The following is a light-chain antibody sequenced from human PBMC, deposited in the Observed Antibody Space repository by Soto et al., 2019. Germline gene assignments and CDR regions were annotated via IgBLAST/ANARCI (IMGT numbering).Light chain of an antibody. CDR1: QTISNY. Sequence: DILMTQSPPSLSSSVGDRVTITCRASQTISNYLNWYQQKSGQAPKLLIYTAASLQSGVPSRFSGSGSGTDFTLTITTLQPEDFATYYCQQSYSAPTTFGGGTKVEIK. V-gene: IGKV1-39*01. J-gene: IGKJ4*01. CDR2: TAA. CDR3: QQSYSAPTT.